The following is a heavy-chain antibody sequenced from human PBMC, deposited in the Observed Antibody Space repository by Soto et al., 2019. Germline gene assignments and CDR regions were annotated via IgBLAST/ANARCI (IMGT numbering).Heavy chain of an antibody. CDR2: IKSKTDGGTT. D-gene: IGHD2-8*01. Sequence: PGGSLRLSCAASGFIVSSNHMSWVRRAPGEGLEWVGRIKSKTDGGTTDYAAPVKGRFTISRDDSKNTVYLQMNSLKTEDSAVYFCATHSDSPLIRNTYFFDYWGQGTLVTVSS. V-gene: IGHV3-15*01. CDR1: GFIVSSNH. CDR3: ATHSDSPLIRNTYFFDY. J-gene: IGHJ4*02.